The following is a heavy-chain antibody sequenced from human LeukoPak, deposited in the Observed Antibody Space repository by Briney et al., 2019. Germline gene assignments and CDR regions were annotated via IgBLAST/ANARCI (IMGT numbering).Heavy chain of an antibody. CDR1: GFTFSSYW. D-gene: IGHD4-11*01. CDR3: ADSNYWYPTDY. J-gene: IGHJ4*02. CDR2: INSDGSST. Sequence: PGGSLRLSCAASGFTFSSYWMHWVRQAPGKGLVWVSRINSDGSSTSYADSVKGRFTISRDNAKNTLYLQMNSLRAEDTAVYYCADSNYWYPTDYWGQGTLVTVSS. V-gene: IGHV3-74*01.